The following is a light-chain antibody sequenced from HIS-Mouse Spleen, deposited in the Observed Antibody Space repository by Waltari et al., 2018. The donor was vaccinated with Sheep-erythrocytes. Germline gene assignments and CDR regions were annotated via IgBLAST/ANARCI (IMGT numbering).Light chain of an antibody. CDR1: QSVSSY. CDR2: DAS. CDR3: QQRSNWYT. V-gene: IGKV3-11*01. J-gene: IGKJ2*01. Sequence: EIVLTQSPATLSLSPGERATLSCRDSQSVSSYLAWYQQKPGQAPRLLIYDASNRATGIPARFSGSRSGTDFTLTISSLEPEDFAVYYCQQRSNWYTFGQGTKLEIK.